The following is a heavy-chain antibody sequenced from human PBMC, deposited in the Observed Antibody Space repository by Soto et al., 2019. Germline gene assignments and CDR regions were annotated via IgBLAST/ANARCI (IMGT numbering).Heavy chain of an antibody. CDR2: ISTFNGNA. CDR3: ARLHGYSSGWYDY. V-gene: IGHV1-18*04. CDR1: GYTFSSNG. D-gene: IGHD6-19*01. Sequence: QVQLVQSGAEVKKPGASVKVSCKASGYTFSSNGVSWVRQAPGQGLEWMGWISTFNGNAHYAQKFQGRVTMTTDTSTNTAYSELTSLSSDDTAVYYCARLHGYSSGWYDYWGQGTLVTVSS. J-gene: IGHJ4*02.